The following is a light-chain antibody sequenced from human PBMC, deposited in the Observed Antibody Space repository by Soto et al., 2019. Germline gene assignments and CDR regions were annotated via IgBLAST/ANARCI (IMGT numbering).Light chain of an antibody. Sequence: EIVLTQSPGTLSLSPWEGATLSCRASESVASSYLAWYQQIPGQAPRLLIYGASSRATGIPDRFSGSGSGTDFTLTISRLEPEDFAVYYCQQYGSSGTFGQGTKVDIK. V-gene: IGKV3-20*01. J-gene: IGKJ1*01. CDR2: GAS. CDR3: QQYGSSGT. CDR1: ESVASSY.